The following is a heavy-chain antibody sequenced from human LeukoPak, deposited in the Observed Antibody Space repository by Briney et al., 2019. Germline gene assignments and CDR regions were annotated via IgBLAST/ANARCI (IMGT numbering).Heavy chain of an antibody. V-gene: IGHV4-59*11. D-gene: IGHD3-22*01. CDR1: GGSISSHY. J-gene: IGHJ4*02. CDR2: IYYSGTT. CDR3: ARGTGFYDSSGHYYWGYFDS. Sequence: PSETLSLTCSVSGGSISSHYWSWFRQTPGERPEWIAFIYYSGTTNYNPSFKGRVTISIDSSKNQFSLKLSSVTAADTAIYYCARGTGFYDSSGHYYWGYFDSWGQGTLVPVSS.